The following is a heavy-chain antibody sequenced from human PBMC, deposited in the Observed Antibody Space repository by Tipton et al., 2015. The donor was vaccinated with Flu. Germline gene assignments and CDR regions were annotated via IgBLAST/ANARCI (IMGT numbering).Heavy chain of an antibody. Sequence: TLSLTCSVSGDSIGSDYYWAWIRQPPGKGLEWIGNIHKTGNTYFNPSLRSRVTFSVDTSKNQFSLRLASVTAADTAMYFCARDPSLGMPEYLDSWGQGTLVTVSS. CDR1: GDSIGSDYY. CDR3: ARDPSLGMPEYLDS. V-gene: IGHV4-38-2*02. J-gene: IGHJ4*02. D-gene: IGHD2-2*01. CDR2: IHKTGNT.